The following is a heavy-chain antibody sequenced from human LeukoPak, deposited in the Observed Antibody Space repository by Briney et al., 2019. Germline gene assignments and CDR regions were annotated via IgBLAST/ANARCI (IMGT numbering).Heavy chain of an antibody. V-gene: IGHV3-30*02. CDR1: GFTFSSYG. J-gene: IGHJ4*02. CDR2: IRFDGSNK. D-gene: IGHD6-19*01. CDR3: AKDSYTTAWYPSPDY. Sequence: PGGSLRLSCAASGFTFSSYGMHWVRQAPGKGLEWVAFIRFDGSNKYYADSVKGRFTISRDNSKNTLSLQMNSLRAEDTAVYYCAKDSYTTAWYPSPDYWGQGTLVTVSS.